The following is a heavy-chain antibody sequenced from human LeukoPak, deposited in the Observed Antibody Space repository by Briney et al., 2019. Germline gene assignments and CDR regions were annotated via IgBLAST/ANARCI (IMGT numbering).Heavy chain of an antibody. D-gene: IGHD1-26*01. Sequence: ASVKVSCKASGYTFTSYGISWVRQAPGQGLEWMGWISAYNGNTNYAQKLQGRVTMTTDTSTSTAYMELRSLRSDDTAVYYCARDLTAFIVGATKGDAFDIWGQGTMVTVSS. J-gene: IGHJ3*02. CDR3: ARDLTAFIVGATKGDAFDI. V-gene: IGHV1-18*01. CDR1: GYTFTSYG. CDR2: ISAYNGNT.